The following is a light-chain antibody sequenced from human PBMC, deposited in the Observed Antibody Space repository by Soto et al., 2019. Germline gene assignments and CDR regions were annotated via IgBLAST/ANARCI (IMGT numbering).Light chain of an antibody. CDR2: GAS. CDR1: QSLSTY. CDR3: QQYGSSPYT. J-gene: IGKJ2*01. V-gene: IGKV3-20*01. Sequence: EIVLTQSPGTLSLSPGERATLSCRASQSLSTYLAWYQQKPGQAPRLLIYGASSRATGIPDTLSGSGSGTDFTLTISRLEPEDFAVYYCQQYGSSPYTFVQGTKLEIK.